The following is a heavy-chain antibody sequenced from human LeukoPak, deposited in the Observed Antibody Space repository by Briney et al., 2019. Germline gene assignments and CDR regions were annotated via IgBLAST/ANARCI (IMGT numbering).Heavy chain of an antibody. CDR1: GFTFSSYG. J-gene: IGHJ4*02. D-gene: IGHD5-18*01. CDR3: AREPTAMIL. CDR2: ISYDGSNK. Sequence: GGSLRLSCAASGFTFSSYGMHWVRQAPGKGLEWVAVISYDGSNKYYADSVKGRFTISRDNSKNSLYLQMNSLRAEDTAVYYCAREPTAMILWGQGTLVTVSS. V-gene: IGHV3-30*03.